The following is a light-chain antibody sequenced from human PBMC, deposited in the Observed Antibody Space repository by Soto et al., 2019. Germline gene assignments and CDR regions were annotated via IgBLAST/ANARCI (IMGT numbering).Light chain of an antibody. CDR1: QSVRGH. V-gene: IGKV3-20*01. Sequence: EIVLTQSPATLSLSPGERATLSCWASQSVRGHLAWYQQKPGQAPRLLISDASNRATGIPDRFTGSGSGTDFTLTINRVEPEDFAVYFCQQYAGSPRTFGQGTKVDIK. J-gene: IGKJ1*01. CDR3: QQYAGSPRT. CDR2: DAS.